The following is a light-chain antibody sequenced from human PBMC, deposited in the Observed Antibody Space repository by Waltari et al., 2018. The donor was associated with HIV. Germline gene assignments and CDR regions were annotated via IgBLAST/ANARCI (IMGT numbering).Light chain of an antibody. V-gene: IGLV2-11*01. J-gene: IGLJ3*02. CDR3: CSYAGSYLRV. CDR2: DVS. CDR1: SSDVGGYNY. Sequence: QSALTQPRSVSGSPGQSVTISCTGTSSDVGGYNYVSWYQQHPGKAPKLMVYDVSKGPSGVLDRFSGSKSCNTASLTISGLQAEDEADYYCCSYAGSYLRVFGGGTKLTVL.